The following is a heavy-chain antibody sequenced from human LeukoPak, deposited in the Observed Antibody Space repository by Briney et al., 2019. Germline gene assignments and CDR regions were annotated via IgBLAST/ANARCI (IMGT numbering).Heavy chain of an antibody. Sequence: PGGSLRLSCAASGFTFSSYSMNRVRQAPGKGLEWVSYISSSSSTIYYADSVKGRFTISRDNAKNSLYLQMNSLRAEDTAVYYCARDRAYYYDSSGLIWGQGTLVTVSS. J-gene: IGHJ4*02. CDR1: GFTFSSYS. CDR2: ISSSSSTI. CDR3: ARDRAYYYDSSGLI. V-gene: IGHV3-48*01. D-gene: IGHD3-22*01.